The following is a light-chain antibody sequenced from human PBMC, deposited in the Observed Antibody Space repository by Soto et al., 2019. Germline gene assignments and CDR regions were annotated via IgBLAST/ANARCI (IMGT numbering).Light chain of an antibody. CDR1: QSVSSSY. CDR2: GAS. V-gene: IGKV3-20*01. Sequence: EIVLTQSPGTLSLSPGERATLSCRASQSVSSSYLAWYQQKPGQAPGLLIYGASSRATGIPDRFSGSGSGTDFTLTISRLEPEDFAVYYCQQYGSSRTWTFGQGTKVDIK. J-gene: IGKJ1*01. CDR3: QQYGSSRTWT.